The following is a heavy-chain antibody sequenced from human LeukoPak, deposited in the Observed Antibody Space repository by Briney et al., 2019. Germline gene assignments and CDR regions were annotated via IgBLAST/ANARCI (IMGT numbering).Heavy chain of an antibody. D-gene: IGHD1-26*01. CDR1: GFTFSSYG. V-gene: IGHV3-30*03. CDR2: ISYDGSNK. Sequence: GGSLRLSCAASGFTFSSYGMHWVRQAPGKGLEWVAVISYDGSNKYYADSVKGRFTISRDNSKNTLYLQMNSLRAEDTAVYYCARDLSGSYYGYYYYYMDVWGKGTTVTISS. J-gene: IGHJ6*03. CDR3: ARDLSGSYYGYYYYYMDV.